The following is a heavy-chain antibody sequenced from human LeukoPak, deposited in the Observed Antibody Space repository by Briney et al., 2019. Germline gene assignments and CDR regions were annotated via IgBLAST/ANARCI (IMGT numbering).Heavy chain of an antibody. V-gene: IGHV1-18*04. D-gene: IGHD3-10*01. Sequence: EASGKVSCKASGYTFTSYGISWVRPAPGQGLEWMGWISAYNGNTNYAQKLQGRVTMTTDTSTSTAYKELRSLRSDDTAVYYCARMVRGGCFDYWGQGTLVTVSS. CDR3: ARMVRGGCFDY. J-gene: IGHJ4*02. CDR1: GYTFTSYG. CDR2: ISAYNGNT.